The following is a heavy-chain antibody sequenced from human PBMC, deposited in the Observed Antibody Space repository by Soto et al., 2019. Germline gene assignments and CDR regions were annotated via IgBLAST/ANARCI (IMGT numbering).Heavy chain of an antibody. D-gene: IGHD2-21*01. J-gene: IGHJ4*02. CDR1: GYTFTSYG. CDR3: ARVLDHMKPHGY. CDR2: ISAYNGNT. V-gene: IGHV1-18*04. Sequence: ASVKVFCKASGYTFTSYGISWVRQAPGQGLEWMGWISAYNGNTNYAQKLQGRVTMTTDTSTSTAYMELRSLRSDDTAVYYCARVLDHMKPHGYWGQGTLVTVSS.